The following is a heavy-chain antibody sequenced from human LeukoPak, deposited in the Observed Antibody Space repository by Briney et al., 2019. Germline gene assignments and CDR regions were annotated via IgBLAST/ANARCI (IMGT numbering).Heavy chain of an antibody. D-gene: IGHD5/OR15-5a*01. J-gene: IGHJ4*02. CDR3: AKDATPGNSVYDHFDY. CDR1: GFTVSNNY. Sequence: GGSLKPSCAPFGFTVSNNYPSWVPQAPRKEAEGVSGLYSGGGTYYADSVKGRFDISRDNSKNTLYLQMNSLRAEDAAIYYCAKDATPGNSVYDHFDYWGQGTLVTVSS. V-gene: IGHV3-66*01. CDR2: LYSGGGT.